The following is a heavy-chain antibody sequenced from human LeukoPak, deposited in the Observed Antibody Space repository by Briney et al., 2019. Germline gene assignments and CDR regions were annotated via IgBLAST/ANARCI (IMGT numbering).Heavy chain of an antibody. CDR2: IYYSGST. V-gene: IGHV4-31*03. CDR1: GGSISSGGYY. J-gene: IGHJ4*02. CDR3: ARLIGYCSSTSCYGPYYFDY. Sequence: SETLSLTCTVSGGSISSGGYYWSWIRQHPGKGLEWIGYIYYSGSTYYNPSLKSRVTISVDTSKNQFPLKLSSVTAAETAVYYCARLIGYCSSTSCYGPYYFDYWGQGTLVTVSS. D-gene: IGHD2-2*01.